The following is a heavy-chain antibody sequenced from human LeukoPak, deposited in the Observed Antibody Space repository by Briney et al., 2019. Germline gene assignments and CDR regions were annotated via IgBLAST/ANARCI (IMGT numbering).Heavy chain of an antibody. CDR1: GFTLSSYG. CDR2: ISYDGSNK. V-gene: IGHV3-30*18. Sequence: GGSLRLSCAASGFTLSSYGMHWVRQAPGRGLEWVAVISYDGSNKYYADSVKGRFTISRDNSKNTLNLQMNSLRAEDTAVYYWAKDYGDSPWDYWGQGTLVTVSS. CDR3: AKDYGDSPWDY. D-gene: IGHD4-17*01. J-gene: IGHJ4*02.